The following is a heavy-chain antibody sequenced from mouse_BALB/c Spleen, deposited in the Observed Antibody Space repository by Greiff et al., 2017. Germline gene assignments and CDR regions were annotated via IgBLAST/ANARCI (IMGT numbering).Heavy chain of an antibody. CDR1: GYSITSGYY. CDR3: ARLITKGFDY. CDR2: ISYDGSN. J-gene: IGHJ2*01. Sequence: VQLKESGPGLVKPSQSLSLTCSVTGYSITSGYYWHWIRQFPGNKLEWMGYISYDGSNNYNPSLKNRISITRDTSKNQFFLKLNSVTTEDTATYYCARLITKGFDYWGQGTTLTVSS. V-gene: IGHV3-6*02. D-gene: IGHD2-4*01.